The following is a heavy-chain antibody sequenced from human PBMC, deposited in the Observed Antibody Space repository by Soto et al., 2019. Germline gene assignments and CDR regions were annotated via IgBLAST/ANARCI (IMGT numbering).Heavy chain of an antibody. CDR2: ISWNSGRI. CDR1: GFTFDDYA. CDR3: TKARLWGGDGYNSYYYNAMDV. Sequence: GGSLRLSCAASGFTFDDYAMHWVRQVPGKGLEWVSGISWNSGRIGYADSVKGRFTISRDNAKNSLYLQMNSLRPEDTALYYCTKARLWGGDGYNSYYYNAMDVWGQGTTVTVSS. V-gene: IGHV3-9*01. J-gene: IGHJ6*02. D-gene: IGHD3-16*01.